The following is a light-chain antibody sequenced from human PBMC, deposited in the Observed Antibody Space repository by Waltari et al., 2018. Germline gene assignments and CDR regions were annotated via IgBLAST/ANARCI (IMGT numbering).Light chain of an antibody. V-gene: IGKV3-15*01. CDR1: QSVSST. J-gene: IGKJ2*01. Sequence: EIVMTQSPAPLSVSPGERATLPCRASQSVSSTLARYQQKPGQPLRLLIFDASRRATGIPARFSGSGSGTEFTLTINSLQSEDFAVYYCQQYNNWPPYTFGQGTKLDIK. CDR2: DAS. CDR3: QQYNNWPPYT.